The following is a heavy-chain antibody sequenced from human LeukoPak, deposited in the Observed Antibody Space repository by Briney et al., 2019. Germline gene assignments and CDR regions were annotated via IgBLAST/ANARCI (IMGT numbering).Heavy chain of an antibody. Sequence: SSETLSLTCTVSGGSISSYYWSWIRQPPGKGLEWIGYNYYSGGTNYTPSLKSRVTISVDTSKNQFSLKLSSVTAADTAVYYCASGVVVVAGFYGMDVWGQGTTVTVS. D-gene: IGHD2-15*01. V-gene: IGHV4-59*01. CDR1: GGSISSYY. CDR3: ASGVVVVAGFYGMDV. CDR2: NYYSGGT. J-gene: IGHJ6*02.